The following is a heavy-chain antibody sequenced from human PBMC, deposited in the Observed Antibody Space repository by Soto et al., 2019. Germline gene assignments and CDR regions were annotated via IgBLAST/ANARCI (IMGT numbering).Heavy chain of an antibody. J-gene: IGHJ4*02. V-gene: IGHV3-23*01. Sequence: EVQLLESGGGLVQPGGSLRLSCAASGFSFRKYAMSWVRQAPGKGLEWISTLTGSSSNIYYADSVKGRFAISRDNSRNTLYLQMNSLTAEDTAVYYCATGRATYGLLTHDYWGQGTLVTVSS. CDR2: LTGSSSNI. D-gene: IGHD3-10*01. CDR3: ATGRATYGLLTHDY. CDR1: GFSFRKYA.